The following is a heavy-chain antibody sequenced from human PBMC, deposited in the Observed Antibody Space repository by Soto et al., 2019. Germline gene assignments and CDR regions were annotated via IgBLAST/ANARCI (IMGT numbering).Heavy chain of an antibody. Sequence: SETLSLTCAVYGGSFSGYYWSWIRQPPGKGLEWIGEVNHSGSTNYNPSLKSRVTMSVDTSKNQFSLKLSSVTAADTAVYYCARGIAAAGGGWFDPWGQGTLVTVSS. D-gene: IGHD6-13*01. CDR3: ARGIAAAGGGWFDP. J-gene: IGHJ5*02. V-gene: IGHV4-34*01. CDR1: GGSFSGYY. CDR2: VNHSGST.